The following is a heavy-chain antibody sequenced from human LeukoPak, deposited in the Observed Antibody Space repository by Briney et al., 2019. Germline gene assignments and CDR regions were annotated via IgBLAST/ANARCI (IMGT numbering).Heavy chain of an antibody. V-gene: IGHV3-9*01. Sequence: GRSLRLSCAASGFTFDDYAMHWVRQAPGKGLEWVSAISWNSGSIGYADSVKGRFTISRDNAKNSLYLQMNSLRAEDTALYYCAKGIAAGNHDAFDIWGQGTIVTVSS. CDR2: ISWNSGSI. CDR1: GFTFDDYA. J-gene: IGHJ3*02. CDR3: AKGIAAGNHDAFDI. D-gene: IGHD6-13*01.